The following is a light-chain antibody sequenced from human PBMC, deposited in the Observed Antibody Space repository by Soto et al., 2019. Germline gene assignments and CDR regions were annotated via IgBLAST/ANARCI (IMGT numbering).Light chain of an antibody. CDR3: SSYTSSSTRV. Sequence: QSVLTQPASVSGSPGQSITISCTGTSSDVGAYDYVSWYQQHPDKAPKLMIYEGSNRPSGVSTRFSGSKSVNTATLTISGLQADDEADYDCSSYTSSSTRVFGTGTKLTVL. CDR1: SSDVGAYDY. CDR2: EGS. V-gene: IGLV2-14*03. J-gene: IGLJ1*01.